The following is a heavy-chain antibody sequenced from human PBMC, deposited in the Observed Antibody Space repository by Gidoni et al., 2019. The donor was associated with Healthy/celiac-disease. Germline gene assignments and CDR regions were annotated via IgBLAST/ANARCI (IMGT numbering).Heavy chain of an antibody. CDR1: GFTFSSYW. V-gene: IGHV3-7*01. Sequence: EVQLVESGGGLVQPGGSLRLSCAASGFTFSSYWMSWVRQAPGKGLEWVANIKQDGSEKYYVDSVKGRFTISRDNAKNSLYLQMNSLRAEDTAVYYCARVVLRYFDWLFPHNWFDPWGQGTLVTVSS. J-gene: IGHJ5*02. CDR3: ARVVLRYFDWLFPHNWFDP. D-gene: IGHD3-9*01. CDR2: IKQDGSEK.